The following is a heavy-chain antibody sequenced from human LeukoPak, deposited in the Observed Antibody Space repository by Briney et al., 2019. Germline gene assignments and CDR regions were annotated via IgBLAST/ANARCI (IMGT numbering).Heavy chain of an antibody. CDR3: ARQSPQTVTFFDY. CDR2: ISSSGSTL. CDR1: GFTFSSYE. J-gene: IGHJ4*02. V-gene: IGHV3-48*03. Sequence: QTGGSLRLSCAASGFTFSSYEMNWVRQAPGKGLEWVSYISSSGSTLYYADSVKGRFTISRDNAKNSLYLQMNSLRAEDTAVYYCARQSPQTVTFFDYWGQGTLVTVSS. D-gene: IGHD4-17*01.